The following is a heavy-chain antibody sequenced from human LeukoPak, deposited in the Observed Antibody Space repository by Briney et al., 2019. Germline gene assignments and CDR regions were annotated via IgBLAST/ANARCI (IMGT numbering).Heavy chain of an antibody. D-gene: IGHD3-3*01. J-gene: IGHJ4*02. Sequence: GGSLRLSCAASGFTFRSYEMNWVRQAPGKGLEWVSYITSNGKSVYYAASVKGRFTISRDNAKNSLYLQVNSLTAEDTAVYYCARAGVDTSGYYYQGFDYWGQGALVTVSS. CDR2: ITSNGKSV. CDR3: ARAGVDTSGYYYQGFDY. V-gene: IGHV3-48*03. CDR1: GFTFRSYE.